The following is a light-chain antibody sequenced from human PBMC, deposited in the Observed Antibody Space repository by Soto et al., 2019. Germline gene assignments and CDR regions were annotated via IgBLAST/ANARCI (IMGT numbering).Light chain of an antibody. J-gene: IGKJ1*01. CDR1: QYINIR. CDR3: HQRQSWPRT. V-gene: IGKV3-11*01. Sequence: PGDRVTLSCRASQYINIRLAWYQHRPGQAPRLLIYQTSIRAAGIPARFSASGTGTDFTLTISDVQPEDFAVYYCHQRQSWPRTFGQGTKVDIK. CDR2: QTS.